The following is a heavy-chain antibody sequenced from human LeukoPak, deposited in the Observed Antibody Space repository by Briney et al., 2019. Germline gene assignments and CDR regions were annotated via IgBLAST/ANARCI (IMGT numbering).Heavy chain of an antibody. CDR2: IGTAGDT. CDR1: GFTFSSYD. D-gene: IGHD6-19*01. J-gene: IGHJ4*02. CDR3: ASPSGWQAVIDY. V-gene: IGHV3-13*03. Sequence: GGSLRLSCAACGFTFSSYDMHWVRQATGKGLEWVSAIGTAGDTYYPGSVKGQFTISRENAKNSLYLQMNSLRAGDTAVYYCASPSGWQAVIDYWGQGTLVTVSS.